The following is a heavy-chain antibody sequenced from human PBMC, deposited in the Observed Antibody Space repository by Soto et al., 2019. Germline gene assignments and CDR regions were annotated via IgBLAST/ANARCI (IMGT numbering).Heavy chain of an antibody. D-gene: IGHD3-3*01. V-gene: IGHV1-18*01. CDR2: ISAYNGNT. Sequence: ASVKVSCKASGYTFTSYGISWVRQAPGQGPEWMGWISAYNGNTNYAQKLQGRVTMTTDTSTSTAYMELRSLRSDDTAVYYCARVARFLEWSNPTYGMDVWGQGTTVTVSS. J-gene: IGHJ6*02. CDR3: ARVARFLEWSNPTYGMDV. CDR1: GYTFTSYG.